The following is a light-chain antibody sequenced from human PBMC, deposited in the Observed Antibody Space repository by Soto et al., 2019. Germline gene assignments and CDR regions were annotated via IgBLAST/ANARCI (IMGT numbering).Light chain of an antibody. CDR2: DVY. J-gene: IGLJ3*02. Sequence: QSALTQPRSVSGSPGQSVTISCTGTSSDVSWYQHHPGKAPKLMIYDVYKRPSGVPDPFSGSKSGNTASLTISGLQAEDEADYYCSSYEGSHAWVFGGGTKLTVL. V-gene: IGLV2-11*01. CDR3: SSYEGSHAWV. CDR1: SSDV.